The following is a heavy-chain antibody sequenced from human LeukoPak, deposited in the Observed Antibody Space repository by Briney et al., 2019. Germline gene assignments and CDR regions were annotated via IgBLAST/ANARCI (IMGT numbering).Heavy chain of an antibody. D-gene: IGHD2-15*01. V-gene: IGHV1-69*13. CDR2: IIPIFGTA. CDR1: GGTFSSYA. Sequence: ASVKVSCKASGGTFSSYAISWVRQAPGQGLEWMGGIIPIFGTANCAQKFQGRVTITADESTSTAYMELSSLRSEDTAVYYCARDNPQMVEHYHGMDVWGKGTTVTVSS. CDR3: ARDNPQMVEHYHGMDV. J-gene: IGHJ6*04.